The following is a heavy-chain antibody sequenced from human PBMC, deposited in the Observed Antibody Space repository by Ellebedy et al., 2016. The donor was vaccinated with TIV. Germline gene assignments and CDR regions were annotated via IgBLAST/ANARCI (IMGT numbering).Heavy chain of an antibody. CDR1: GFTFSSYS. J-gene: IGHJ6*02. Sequence: PGGSLRLSCAASGFTFSSYSMNWVRQAPGKGLEWVSSISSSSSYIYYADSVKGRFTISRDNAKNSLYLQMNSLRAEDTAVYYCAREGGDLLIAVAGDYYYYYGMDVWGQGTTVTVSS. CDR2: ISSSSSYI. V-gene: IGHV3-21*01. D-gene: IGHD6-19*01. CDR3: AREGGDLLIAVAGDYYYYYGMDV.